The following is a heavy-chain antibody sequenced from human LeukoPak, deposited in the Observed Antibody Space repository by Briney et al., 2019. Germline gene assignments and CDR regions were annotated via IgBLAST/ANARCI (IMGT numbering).Heavy chain of an antibody. V-gene: IGHV3-30*02. J-gene: IGHJ3*02. Sequence: GGSLGLSCAASGFTSSSYGMHWVRLAPGKGLEWVAFIRYDGSNKYYADSVKGRFTISRDNSKNTLYLQMNSLRAEDTAVYYCAKDSRDDILTGYPHDAFEIWGQGTMVTVSS. CDR1: GFTSSSYG. CDR2: IRYDGSNK. CDR3: AKDSRDDILTGYPHDAFEI. D-gene: IGHD3-9*01.